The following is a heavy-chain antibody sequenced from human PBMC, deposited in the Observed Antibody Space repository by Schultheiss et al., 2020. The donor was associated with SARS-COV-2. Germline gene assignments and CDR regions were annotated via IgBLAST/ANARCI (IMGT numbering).Heavy chain of an antibody. CDR3: ARGSITNWFDP. CDR1: GFTVSSNY. J-gene: IGHJ5*02. CDR2: IYSGGST. V-gene: IGHV3-53*01. Sequence: GESLKISCAASGFTVSSNYMSWVRQAPGKGLEWVSVIYSGGSTYYADSVKGRFTISRDNSKNTLYLQMNSLRAEDTAVYYCARGSITNWFDPWGQGTLVTVSS.